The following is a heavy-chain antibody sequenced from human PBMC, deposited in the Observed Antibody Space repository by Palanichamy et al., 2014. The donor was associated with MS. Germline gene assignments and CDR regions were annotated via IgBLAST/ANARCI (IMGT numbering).Heavy chain of an antibody. J-gene: IGHJ4*02. V-gene: IGHV3-7*01. CDR2: IKQDGSEK. CDR3: ARAAGVYSGSYYGRPNDY. Sequence: EVQLVESGGGLVQPGGSLRLSCAASGFTFSSYWMSWVRQAPGKGLEWVANIKQDGSEKYYVDSVKGRFTISRDNAKNSLYLQMNSLRAEDTAVYYCARAAGVYSGSYYGRPNDYWGQGTLVTVSS. D-gene: IGHD1-26*01. CDR1: GFTFSSYW.